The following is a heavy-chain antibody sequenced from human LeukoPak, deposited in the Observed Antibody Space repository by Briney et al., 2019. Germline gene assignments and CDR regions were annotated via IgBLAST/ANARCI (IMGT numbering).Heavy chain of an antibody. V-gene: IGHV4-61*05. CDR1: GGSISSSSYY. J-gene: IGHJ4*02. CDR3: ARGGYFVPIDY. D-gene: IGHD5-18*01. Sequence: KTSETLSLTCTVSGGSISSSSYYWGWIRQPPGKGLEWIGYIYYSGSTNYNPSLKSRVTISVDTSKNQFSLKLSSVTAADTAVYYCARGGYFVPIDYWGQGTLVTVSS. CDR2: IYYSGST.